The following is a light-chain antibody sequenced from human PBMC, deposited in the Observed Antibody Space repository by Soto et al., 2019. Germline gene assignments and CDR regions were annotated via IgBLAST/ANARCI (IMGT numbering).Light chain of an antibody. CDR3: QQYNNWPPIT. Sequence: EIVMTQSPATLSVSPGEGVTLSCRASQSVSSNLAWYQQRPGQAPRLLIYGASTRATGTPARFSGSGSGTEFTLTISRLQSEDFAVYYCQQYNNWPPITFGQGTRLEIK. CDR2: GAS. V-gene: IGKV3-15*01. CDR1: QSVSSN. J-gene: IGKJ5*01.